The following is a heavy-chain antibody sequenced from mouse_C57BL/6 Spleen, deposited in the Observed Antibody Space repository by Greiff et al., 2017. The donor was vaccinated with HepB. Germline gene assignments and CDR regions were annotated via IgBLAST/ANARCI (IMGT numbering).Heavy chain of an antibody. CDR1: GYTFTSYW. V-gene: IGHV1-52*01. CDR3: ARLIEYDGYFDV. Sequence: VQLQQPGAELVRPGSSVKLSCKASGYTFTSYWMHWVKQRPIQGLEWIGNIDPSDSETHYNQKFKDKATLTVDKSSSTAYMQLSSLTSEDSAVYYCARLIEYDGYFDVWGTGTTVTVSS. CDR2: IDPSDSET. D-gene: IGHD2-4*01. J-gene: IGHJ1*03.